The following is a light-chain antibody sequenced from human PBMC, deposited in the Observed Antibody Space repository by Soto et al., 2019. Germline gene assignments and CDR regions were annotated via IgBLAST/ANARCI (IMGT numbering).Light chain of an antibody. Sequence: QSALTQPGSVSGSPGQSITISCTGTSSDVGGYNYVSWYQHHPGKAPQPLIYDARIRPSGVSNRFSGSKSGNTASLTISGLQAEDEADYYCSSYKSTSGVVFGGGTKLTVL. CDR2: DAR. V-gene: IGLV2-14*03. CDR1: SSDVGGYNY. CDR3: SSYKSTSGVV. J-gene: IGLJ2*01.